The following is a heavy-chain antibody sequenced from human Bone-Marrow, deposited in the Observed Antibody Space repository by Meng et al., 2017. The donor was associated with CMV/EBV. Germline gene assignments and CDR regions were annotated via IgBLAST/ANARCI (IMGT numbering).Heavy chain of an antibody. CDR3: AKAMRLAAPGVWGLFDY. D-gene: IGHD6-13*01. Sequence: SLKISCAASGFTVDDYAMHWVRQAPGKGLEWVSGLSWNSGYVGYVDSVKGRFTISRDNAKNSLYLQMNSLRAEDTALYYCAKAMRLAAPGVWGLFDYWGQGTLVTVSS. V-gene: IGHV3-9*01. CDR2: LSWNSGYV. J-gene: IGHJ4*02. CDR1: GFTVDDYA.